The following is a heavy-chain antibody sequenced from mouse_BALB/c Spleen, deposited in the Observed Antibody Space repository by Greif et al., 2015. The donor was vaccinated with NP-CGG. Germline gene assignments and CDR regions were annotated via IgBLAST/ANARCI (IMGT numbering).Heavy chain of an antibody. J-gene: IGHJ4*01. Sequence: VMLVESGPGLVAPSQSLSITCTVSGFSLSRYSVHWVRQPPGKGLEWLGMIWGGGSTDYNSALKSRLSISKDNSKSXVFLKMNSLQTDDTAMYYCARIPSRAPYAMDYWGQGTSVTVSS. CDR2: IWGGGST. D-gene: IGHD3-1*01. V-gene: IGHV2-6-4*01. CDR1: GFSLSRYS. CDR3: ARIPSRAPYAMDY.